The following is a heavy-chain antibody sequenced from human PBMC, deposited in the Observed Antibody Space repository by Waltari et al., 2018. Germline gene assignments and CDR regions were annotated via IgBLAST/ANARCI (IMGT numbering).Heavy chain of an antibody. CDR3: ARDFASTYFFDY. CDR2: IWYDGRYE. V-gene: IGHV3-33*01. Sequence: QVQLVESGGGVVQPGRSLRLSCAASGCVVRGYVMHWVRQAPGKGLEWVAVIWYDGRYEYYADSVKGRFTISRDNSKDTLYLQMNSLRAEDTAVYYCARDFASTYFFDYWGQGTLVTVSS. J-gene: IGHJ4*02. CDR1: GCVVRGYV.